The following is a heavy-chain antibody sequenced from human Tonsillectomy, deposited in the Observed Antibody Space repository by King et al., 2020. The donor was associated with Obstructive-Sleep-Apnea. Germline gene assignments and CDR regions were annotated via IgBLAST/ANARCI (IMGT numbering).Heavy chain of an antibody. D-gene: IGHD2-15*01. J-gene: IGHJ4*02. V-gene: IGHV4-59*08. CDR1: GGSISSYY. CDR2: IYYSGST. CDR3: ARHGSFYYFDY. Sequence: QLQESGPGPVKPSETLSLTCTVSGGSISSYYWSWIRQPPGKGLEWIGYIYYSGSTNYNPSLKSRVTITVDTSKNQFSLKLSSVTAADTAVYYCARHGSFYYFDYWGQGTLVTVSS.